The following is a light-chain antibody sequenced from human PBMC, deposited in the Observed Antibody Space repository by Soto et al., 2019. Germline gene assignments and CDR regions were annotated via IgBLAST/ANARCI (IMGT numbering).Light chain of an antibody. CDR3: QQYNTYSPWA. J-gene: IGKJ1*01. V-gene: IGKV1-5*01. Sequence: DIQMTQSPSTLSASVGDRVTLTCRASQSIGNRLAWYQQKPGKAPKFLIYDASSLQSGVPLRFSGSGSGTEFTLTISSLQPDDFATYYCQQYNTYSPWAFGQGTKVDI. CDR1: QSIGNR. CDR2: DAS.